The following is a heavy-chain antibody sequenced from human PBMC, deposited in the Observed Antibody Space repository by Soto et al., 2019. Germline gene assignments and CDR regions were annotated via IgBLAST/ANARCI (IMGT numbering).Heavy chain of an antibody. CDR3: AKDGDYGYYFDY. CDR2: ISYDGSNK. J-gene: IGHJ4*02. Sequence: TGGSLRLSCAASGFTFSSYGMHWVRQAPGKGLEWVAVISYDGSNKYYADSVKGRFTISRDNSKNTLYLQMNSLRAEDTAVYYCAKDGDYGYYFDYWGQGTLVTVSS. D-gene: IGHD4-17*01. CDR1: GFTFSSYG. V-gene: IGHV3-30*18.